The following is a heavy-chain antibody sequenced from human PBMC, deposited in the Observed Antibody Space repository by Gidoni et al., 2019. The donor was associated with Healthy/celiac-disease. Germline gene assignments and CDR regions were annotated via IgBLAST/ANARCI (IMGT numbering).Heavy chain of an antibody. V-gene: IGHV4-61*02. CDR2: IYTRGST. CDR3: ARGPSYYDILTGYYMGAFDI. J-gene: IGHJ3*02. D-gene: IGHD3-9*01. CDR1: GGSISSGSYY. Sequence: QVQLQESGPGLVKPSQTRSLTCTVSGGSISSGSYYWSWIRQPAGKGLEWIGRIYTRGSTNYNPSLKSRVTLSVDTSKNQFSLKLSSVTAADTSVYYCARGPSYYDILTGYYMGAFDIWGQGTMVTVSS.